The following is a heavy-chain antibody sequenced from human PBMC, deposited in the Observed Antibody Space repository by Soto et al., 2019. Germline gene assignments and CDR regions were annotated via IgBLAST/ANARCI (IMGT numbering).Heavy chain of an antibody. CDR2: ISYDGSNK. J-gene: IGHJ6*02. CDR3: ARVGTMIVVVIPQGGPPEYGMDV. Sequence: GGSLRLSCAASGFTFSSYAMHWVRQAPGKGLEWVAVISYDGSNKYYADSVKGRFTISRDNSKNTLYLQMNSLRAEDTAVYYCARVGTMIVVVIPQGGPPEYGMDVWGQGTTVTVSS. D-gene: IGHD3-22*01. V-gene: IGHV3-30-3*01. CDR1: GFTFSSYA.